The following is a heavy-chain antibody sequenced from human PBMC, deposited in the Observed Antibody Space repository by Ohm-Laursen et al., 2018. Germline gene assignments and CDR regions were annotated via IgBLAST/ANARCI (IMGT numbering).Heavy chain of an antibody. CDR1: GESSSGYF. CDR3: ARLPDHSGWPFDY. CDR2: INQSGST. J-gene: IGHJ4*02. Sequence: TLSLTCAVNGESSSGYFWNWIRQPPGKGLEWIGEINQSGSTKYNPSLKRRVTLSADSSNSQFSLRLTSVTAADTAIYYCARLPDHSGWPFDYWGQGTLVTVSS. D-gene: IGHD6-19*01. V-gene: IGHV4-34*01.